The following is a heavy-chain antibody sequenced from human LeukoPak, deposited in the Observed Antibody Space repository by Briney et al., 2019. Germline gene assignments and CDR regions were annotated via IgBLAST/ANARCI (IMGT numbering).Heavy chain of an antibody. CDR2: IYPGDSDT. J-gene: IGHJ3*02. CDR1: GYSFTSYW. CDR3: ARLGYCGGDCSHDAFDI. Sequence: GESLKISCKGSGYSFTSYWIGGVRQMPGKGLEWMGIIYPGDSDTRYSPSFQGQVTISADKSISTAYLQWSSLKASDTAMYYCARLGYCGGDCSHDAFDIWGQGTMVTVSS. V-gene: IGHV5-51*01. D-gene: IGHD2-21*01.